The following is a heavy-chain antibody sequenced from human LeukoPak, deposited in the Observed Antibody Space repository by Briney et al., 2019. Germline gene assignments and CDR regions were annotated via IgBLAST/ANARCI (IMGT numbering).Heavy chain of an antibody. D-gene: IGHD6-19*01. V-gene: IGHV3-64*02. J-gene: IGHJ4*02. CDR3: AREGSSGWYGY. CDR2: INSNGTNT. Sequence: GGFLRLSCVASGFPFSTYAMHWVRQAPGKGLEYVSGINSNGTNTNYADSVEGRFTISRDNAKNSLYLQMNSLRAEDTAVYYCAREGSSGWYGYWGQGTLVTVSS. CDR1: GFPFSTYA.